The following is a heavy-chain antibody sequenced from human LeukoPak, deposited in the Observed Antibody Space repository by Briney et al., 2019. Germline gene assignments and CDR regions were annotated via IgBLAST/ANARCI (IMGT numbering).Heavy chain of an antibody. CDR3: ARSPYGGYGDN. J-gene: IGHJ4*02. V-gene: IGHV3-74*01. CDR1: GFTYSSNL. CDR2: VSGDGSIT. D-gene: IGHD4-17*01. Sequence: GGSLRLSCAASGFTYSSNLMHWVRQAPGKGLVWVSRVSGDGSITYYADSVKGRFTMSRDNAKNTLYLQINSLRVEDTAVYYCARSPYGGYGDNWGQGTLVTVSS.